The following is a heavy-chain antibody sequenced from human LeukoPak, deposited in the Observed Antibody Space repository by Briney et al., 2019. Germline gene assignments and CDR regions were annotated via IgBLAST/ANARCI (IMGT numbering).Heavy chain of an antibody. Sequence: ASVKVSCKASGYTFTGYYMHWVRQAPGQGLEWMGWINPNSGGTNYAQKFQGRVTMTRDTSISTAYMELSRLRSDDTAVYYCARVMGETDISFAADYWGQGTLVTVSS. D-gene: IGHD2-15*01. CDR3: ARVMGETDISFAADY. CDR1: GYTFTGYY. CDR2: INPNSGGT. J-gene: IGHJ4*02. V-gene: IGHV1-2*02.